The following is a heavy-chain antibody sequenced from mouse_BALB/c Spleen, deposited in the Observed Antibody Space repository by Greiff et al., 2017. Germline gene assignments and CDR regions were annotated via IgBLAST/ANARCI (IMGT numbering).Heavy chain of an antibody. CDR2: IRLKSNNYAT. Sequence: EVQVVESGGGLVQPGGSMKLSCVASGFTFSNYWMNWVRQSPEKGLEWVAEIRLKSNNYATHYAESVKGRFTISRDDSKSSVYLQMNNLRAEDTGIYYCTGGSSYNLFDYWGQGTTLTVSS. J-gene: IGHJ2*01. V-gene: IGHV6-6*02. D-gene: IGHD1-1*01. CDR1: GFTFSNYW. CDR3: TGGSSYNLFDY.